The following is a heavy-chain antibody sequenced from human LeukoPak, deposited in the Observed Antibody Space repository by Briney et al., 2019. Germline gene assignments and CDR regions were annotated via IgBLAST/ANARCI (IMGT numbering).Heavy chain of an antibody. V-gene: IGHV4-34*01. D-gene: IGHD6-19*01. CDR1: GGSFSGYY. Sequence: DPSETLSLTCAVYGGSFSGYYWSWIRQPPGKGLEWIGEINHSGSTNYNPSLKSRVTISVDTSKNQFSLKLSSVTAADTAVYYCARSQWLVLDYWGQGTLVTVSS. CDR3: ARSQWLVLDY. J-gene: IGHJ4*02. CDR2: INHSGST.